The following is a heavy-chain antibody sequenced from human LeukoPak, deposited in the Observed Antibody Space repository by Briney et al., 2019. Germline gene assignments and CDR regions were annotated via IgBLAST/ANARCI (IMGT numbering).Heavy chain of an antibody. V-gene: IGHV5-51*01. D-gene: IGHD3-22*01. J-gene: IGHJ3*02. Sequence: GESLKISCKGSGYSFTSYWIGWVRQMPGKGLEWMGIIYPGDSDTRYSPSFQGQVTISADKSISTAYLQWSSLKASDTAMYYCAMSSSITMIVVVEWEAFDIWGQGTMVTVSS. CDR2: IYPGDSDT. CDR1: GYSFTSYW. CDR3: AMSSSITMIVVVEWEAFDI.